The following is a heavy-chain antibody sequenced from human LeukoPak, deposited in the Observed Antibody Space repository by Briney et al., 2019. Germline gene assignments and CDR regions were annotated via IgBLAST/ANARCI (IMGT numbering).Heavy chain of an antibody. J-gene: IGHJ4*02. V-gene: IGHV3-53*04. D-gene: IGHD6-6*01. CDR1: GISVSSNY. CDR3: ARSGLAARRSFDY. Sequence: GGSLRLSCAASGISVSSNYMNWVRQAPGKWLEWVTVIHSDGSTYYADSVKGRFTISRHNSKNTLNLQMNSLRSEDTAVYYCARSGLAARRSFDYWGQGTLVTVSS. CDR2: IHSDGST.